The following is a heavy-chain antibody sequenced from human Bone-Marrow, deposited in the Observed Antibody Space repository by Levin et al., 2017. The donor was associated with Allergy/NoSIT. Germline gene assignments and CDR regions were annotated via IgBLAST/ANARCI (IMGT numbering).Heavy chain of an antibody. CDR3: ARLMGTSTFYDY. Sequence: GGSLRLSCAASGFTFSRHWMSWVRQAPGKGLEWVASLNQDGSVKYHVDSVKGRFTISRDNAENSLYLQMSSLTLEDTAVYYCARLMGTSTFYDYWGQGTLVTVSS. D-gene: IGHD7-27*01. V-gene: IGHV3-7*01. CDR2: LNQDGSVK. J-gene: IGHJ4*02. CDR1: GFTFSRHW.